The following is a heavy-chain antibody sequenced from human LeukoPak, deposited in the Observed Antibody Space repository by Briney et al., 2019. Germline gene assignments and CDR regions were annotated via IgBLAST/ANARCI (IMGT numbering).Heavy chain of an antibody. CDR3: ARQTGSGLFILP. V-gene: IGHV4-39*01. CDR1: GGSISSSNW. J-gene: IGHJ4*02. Sequence: SETLSLTCAVSGGSISSSNWWSWVRQPPGKGVEWIGSIYYSGNTYYNASLKSQVSISIDTSKNQFSLRLTSVTAADTAVYYCARQTGSGLFILPGGQGTLVTVSS. D-gene: IGHD3/OR15-3a*01. CDR2: IYYSGNT.